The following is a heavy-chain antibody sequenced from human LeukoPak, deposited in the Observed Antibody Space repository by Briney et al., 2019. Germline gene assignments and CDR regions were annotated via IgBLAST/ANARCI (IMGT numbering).Heavy chain of an antibody. V-gene: IGHV3-33*06. CDR2: IWYDGSNK. J-gene: IGHJ4*02. CDR1: GFTFSSYG. Sequence: GRSLRLSCAACGFTFSSYGMYWVRQAPGKGLEWVAVIWYDGSNKYYADSVKGRFTLSRDNSKNTLYLQMNSLRAEDTAVYYCAKLAAAGFDYWGQGTLVTVSS. D-gene: IGHD6-13*01. CDR3: AKLAAAGFDY.